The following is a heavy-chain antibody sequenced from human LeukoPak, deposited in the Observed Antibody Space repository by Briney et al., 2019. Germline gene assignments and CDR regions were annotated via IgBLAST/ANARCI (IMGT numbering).Heavy chain of an antibody. CDR3: AKGEGASPQSAHDY. D-gene: IGHD4/OR15-4a*01. CDR2: MSGTGVLA. Sequence: PGGSLRLSCAASGFSFGGYAVTWVRQAPGRGLEWVSGMSGTGVLAFYADSVEGRFTISRENSRNMAYLEMNSLRAEDTAVYYCAKGEGASPQSAHDYWGQGTLVIVSS. J-gene: IGHJ4*02. CDR1: GFSFGGYA. V-gene: IGHV3-23*01.